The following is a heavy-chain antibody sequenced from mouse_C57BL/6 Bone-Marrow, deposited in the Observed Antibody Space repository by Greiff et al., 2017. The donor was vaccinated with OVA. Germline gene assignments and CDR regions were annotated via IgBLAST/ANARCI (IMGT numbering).Heavy chain of an antibody. CDR1: GYAFSSSW. V-gene: IGHV1-82*01. Sequence: VKLQESGPELVKPGASVKISCKASGYAFSSSWMNWVKQRPGKGLEWIGRIYPGDGDTNYNGKFKGKATLTADKSSSTAYMQLSSLTSEDSAVYFCARPYDGYSDYWGQGTTLTVSS. D-gene: IGHD2-3*01. J-gene: IGHJ2*01. CDR3: ARPYDGYSDY. CDR2: IYPGDGDT.